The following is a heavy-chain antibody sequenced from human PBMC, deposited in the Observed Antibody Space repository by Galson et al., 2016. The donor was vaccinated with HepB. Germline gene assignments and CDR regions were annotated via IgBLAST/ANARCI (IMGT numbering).Heavy chain of an antibody. V-gene: IGHV1-18*01. CDR2: ISGYNGNT. CDR1: GYTFTSYG. D-gene: IGHD2-8*01. CDR3: ARDIVLMVFSADYYYYGMDV. Sequence: VSCKASGYTFTSYGISWVRLAPGQGLEWMGWISGYNGNTNYARKFQGRVTLTTNTSTSTAYMELRSLRSDDTAVYYCARDIVLMVFSADYYYYGMDVWGQGTTVTVSS. J-gene: IGHJ6*02.